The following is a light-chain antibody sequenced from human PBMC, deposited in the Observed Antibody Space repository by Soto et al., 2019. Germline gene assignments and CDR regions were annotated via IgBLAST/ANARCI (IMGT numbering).Light chain of an antibody. V-gene: IGKV1-13*02. CDR1: QGISRA. CDR2: DAS. J-gene: IGKJ3*01. Sequence: AIQLTQSPSSLSASVGDRVTITCRASQGISRALAWYQQKPGKAPKLLIYDASSLESGVPSRFSGSGSGTDFTLTISSLQPEDFATYYCQQFKSYPPFTFGPGTKVEIK. CDR3: QQFKSYPPFT.